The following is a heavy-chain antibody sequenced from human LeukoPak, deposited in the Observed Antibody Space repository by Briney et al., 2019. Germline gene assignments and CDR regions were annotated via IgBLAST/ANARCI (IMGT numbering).Heavy chain of an antibody. CDR1: GYTFTSYD. J-gene: IGHJ4*02. Sequence: ASVKVSCKASGYTFTSYDINWVRQATGQGLEWMGWMNPNSGNTGYEQKFQGRVTITRNTSISTAYMELSSLRSEDTAVYYCARNLLDYYDSSESSDSGGYYFDYWGQGTLVTVSS. CDR2: MNPNSGNT. D-gene: IGHD3-22*01. CDR3: ARNLLDYYDSSESSDSGGYYFDY. V-gene: IGHV1-8*03.